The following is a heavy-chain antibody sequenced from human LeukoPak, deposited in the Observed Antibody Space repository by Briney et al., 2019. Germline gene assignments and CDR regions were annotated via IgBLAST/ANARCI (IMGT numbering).Heavy chain of an antibody. CDR1: GFPFSGSG. D-gene: IGHD2-2*01. Sequence: GSSLRLSCAASGFPFSGSGMHWVSQAPGKGLEWVAIIWYDGSNQYYADSVKGRFTISRDNAKNSAYLQMNSLRAEETAVYYCASRYCSTPTFPYVGVFDYWGQGALVTVSS. J-gene: IGHJ4*02. CDR3: ASRYCSTPTFPYVGVFDY. V-gene: IGHV3-33*03. CDR2: IWYDGSNQ.